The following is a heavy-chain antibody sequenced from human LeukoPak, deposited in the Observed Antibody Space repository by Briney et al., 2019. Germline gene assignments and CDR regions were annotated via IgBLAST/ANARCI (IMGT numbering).Heavy chain of an antibody. CDR3: AELGITMIGGV. CDR1: GFTFSSYE. D-gene: IGHD3-10*02. Sequence: GGSLRLSCAASGFTFSSYEMNWVRQAPGKGMEWVSYISSSGSTIYYADSVKGRFTISRDNAKNSLYLQMNSLRAEDTAVYYCAELGITMIGGVWGKGTTVTISS. V-gene: IGHV3-48*03. CDR2: ISSSGSTI. J-gene: IGHJ6*04.